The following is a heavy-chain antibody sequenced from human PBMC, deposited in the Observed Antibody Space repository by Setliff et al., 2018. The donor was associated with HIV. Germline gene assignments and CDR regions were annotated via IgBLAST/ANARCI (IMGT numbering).Heavy chain of an antibody. J-gene: IGHJ3*02. V-gene: IGHV5-51*01. CDR2: IYPADSDT. CDR3: ARHFSVAGDAFDI. D-gene: IGHD6-19*01. Sequence: GESLKISCKGSGYSFTNYWIGWVRQMPGKGLEWMGIIYPADSDTTYSPSFQGQVTISADKSISTAYLQWSSLKASDTAIYYCARHFSVAGDAFDIWGQGTMVTVSS. CDR1: GYSFTNYW.